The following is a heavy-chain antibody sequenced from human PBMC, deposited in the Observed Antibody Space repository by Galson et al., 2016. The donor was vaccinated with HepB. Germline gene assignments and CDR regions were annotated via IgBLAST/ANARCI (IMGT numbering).Heavy chain of an antibody. J-gene: IGHJ6*02. CDR2: INGGNGNT. Sequence: SVKVSCKASGFSFTTYAFHWVRQAPGQRLEWMGWINGGNGNTKYSQKFQGRVTITRDTPASTVYMELRSLRSEDTAVYYCAGGGFEHYYYGIDVWGHGTTVTVSS. D-gene: IGHD3-16*01. CDR3: AGGGFEHYYYGIDV. V-gene: IGHV1-3*01. CDR1: GFSFTTYA.